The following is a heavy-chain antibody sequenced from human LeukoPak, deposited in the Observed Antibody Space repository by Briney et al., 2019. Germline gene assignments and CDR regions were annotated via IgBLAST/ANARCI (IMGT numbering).Heavy chain of an antibody. Sequence: SETLSLTCTVSGGSISSYYWSWIRQPPGKGLEWIGYIYYSGNTNYNPSLQSRVTISVDTSKNRFSLKLSSVTAADTAVYYCARSGLYGDYTGIDYWGQGTLVTVSS. CDR1: GGSISSYY. CDR2: IYYSGNT. CDR3: ARSGLYGDYTGIDY. J-gene: IGHJ4*02. V-gene: IGHV4-59*01. D-gene: IGHD4-17*01.